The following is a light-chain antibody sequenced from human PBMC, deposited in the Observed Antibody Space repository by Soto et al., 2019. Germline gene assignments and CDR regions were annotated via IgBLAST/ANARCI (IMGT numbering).Light chain of an antibody. CDR2: DVT. J-gene: IGLJ1*01. V-gene: IGLV2-11*01. CDR3: CSYAGSYV. Sequence: QSVLTQPRSVSGSPGQSVTISCTGTSSDVDGYNYVSWYQQHPDKAPKLMIYDVTKRPSGVPDRFSGSKSGNTASLTISGLQADDEADYYCCSYAGSYVFGPGTKLTVL. CDR1: SSDVDGYNY.